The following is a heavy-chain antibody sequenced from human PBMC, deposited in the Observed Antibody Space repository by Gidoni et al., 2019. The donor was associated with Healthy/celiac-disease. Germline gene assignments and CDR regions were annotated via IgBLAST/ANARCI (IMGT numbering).Heavy chain of an antibody. V-gene: IGHV4-59*01. D-gene: IGHD3-10*01. J-gene: IGHJ3*02. Sequence: QVQLPESGPGLVKPSETLSLTCTVSGGSISSYYWSWIRQPPGKGLEWIGYIYYSGSTNYNPSLKSRVTISVDTSKNQFSLKLSSVTAADTAVYYCAREKYYYGSGKAFDIWGQGTMVTVSS. CDR1: GGSISSYY. CDR3: AREKYYYGSGKAFDI. CDR2: IYYSGST.